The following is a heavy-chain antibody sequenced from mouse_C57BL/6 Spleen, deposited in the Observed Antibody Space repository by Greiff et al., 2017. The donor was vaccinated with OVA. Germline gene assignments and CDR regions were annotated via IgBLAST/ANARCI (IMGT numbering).Heavy chain of an antibody. Sequence: EVNLVESGGGLVQPGGSLKLSCAASGFTFSDYYMYWVRQTPEKRLEWVAYISNGGGSTYYPDTVKGRFTISRDNAKNTLYLQMSRLKSEDTAMYYCARQRGLYYAMDYWGQGTSVTVSS. V-gene: IGHV5-12*01. CDR1: GFTFSDYY. J-gene: IGHJ4*01. D-gene: IGHD2-13*01. CDR2: ISNGGGST. CDR3: ARQRGLYYAMDY.